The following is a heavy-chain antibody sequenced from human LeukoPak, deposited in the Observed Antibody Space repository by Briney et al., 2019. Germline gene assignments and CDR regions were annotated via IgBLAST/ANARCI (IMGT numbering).Heavy chain of an antibody. Sequence: TPSETLSLTCTVSGGSISTSNYYWGWIRQPPGKGLEWIGNIFYSGSTYYSPSLKSRVTISLDTSRNQFSLKLSSVTAADTAVYYCARGPRWDYVWGSYRTYNWFDPWGQGTLVTVSS. J-gene: IGHJ5*02. V-gene: IGHV4-39*07. D-gene: IGHD3-16*02. CDR3: ARGPRWDYVWGSYRTYNWFDP. CDR1: GGSISTSNYY. CDR2: IFYSGST.